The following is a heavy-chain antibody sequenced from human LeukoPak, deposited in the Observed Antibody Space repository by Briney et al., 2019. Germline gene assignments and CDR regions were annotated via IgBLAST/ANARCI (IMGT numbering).Heavy chain of an antibody. D-gene: IGHD3-9*01. CDR2: IYYSGST. CDR1: GGSISSYY. J-gene: IGHJ4*02. CDR3: ARHDRYYDILTGYLDYFDY. V-gene: IGHV4-59*08. Sequence: PSETLSLTCTVSGGSISSYYWSWIRQPPGKGLEWIGYIYYSGSTNYNPSLKSRVTISVDTSKNQFSLKLSSVTAADTAVYYCARHDRYYDILTGYLDYFDYWGQGTLVTVSS.